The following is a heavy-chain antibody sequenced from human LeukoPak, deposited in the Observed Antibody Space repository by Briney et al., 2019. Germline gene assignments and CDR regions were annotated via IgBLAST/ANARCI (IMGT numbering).Heavy chain of an antibody. J-gene: IGHJ5*02. Sequence: SVKVSCKASGYTFTGYYMHWVRQAPGQGLEWMGGIIPIFGTANYAQKFQGRVTITADESTSTAYMELSSLRSEDTAVYYCARVYGSWGQGTLVTVSS. CDR2: IIPIFGTA. CDR1: GYTFTGYY. V-gene: IGHV1-69*13. CDR3: ARVYGS. D-gene: IGHD2/OR15-2a*01.